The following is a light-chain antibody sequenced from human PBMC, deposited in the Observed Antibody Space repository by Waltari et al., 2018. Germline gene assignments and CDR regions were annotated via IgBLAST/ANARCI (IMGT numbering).Light chain of an antibody. V-gene: IGKV1-17*01. CDR1: QGINTY. J-gene: IGKJ1*01. Sequence: DFQMTQSPSSLSASAGDTVTITCRASQGINTYLNWYQQKPGKAPKRLIYAASSLESGVPASFSGRGSGTDFTLISSSLQPEDFASYYCLQYNSHPWTFDQGTKVEIK. CDR3: LQYNSHPWT. CDR2: AAS.